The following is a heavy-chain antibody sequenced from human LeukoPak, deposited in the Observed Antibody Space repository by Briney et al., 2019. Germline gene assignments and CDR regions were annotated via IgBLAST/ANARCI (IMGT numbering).Heavy chain of an antibody. Sequence: SETLSLTCAVYGGSFSGYYWSWIRQPPGKGLDWIGEINHSGSTNYNPSLTSRVTISVDTSKNQFSLKLSSVTAADTAVYYCARGRRSVQRVAGGYYYYMDVWGKGTTVTVSS. D-gene: IGHD3-16*01. J-gene: IGHJ6*03. V-gene: IGHV4-34*01. CDR1: GGSFSGYY. CDR3: ARGRRSVQRVAGGYYYYMDV. CDR2: INHSGST.